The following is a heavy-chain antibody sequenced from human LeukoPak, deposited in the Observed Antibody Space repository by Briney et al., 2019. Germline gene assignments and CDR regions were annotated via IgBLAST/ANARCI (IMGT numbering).Heavy chain of an antibody. Sequence: GGSLRLSCAASGFTFSSYTMNWVRQAPGKGLEWVSSISSGSSYIYYADSVKGRFTISRDNAKNSLYLQMNSLRAEDTAVYYCARDQGGSSTVTTADYWGQGTLVTVSS. D-gene: IGHD4-11*01. V-gene: IGHV3-21*01. CDR1: GFTFSSYT. CDR2: ISSGSSYI. J-gene: IGHJ4*02. CDR3: ARDQGGSSTVTTADY.